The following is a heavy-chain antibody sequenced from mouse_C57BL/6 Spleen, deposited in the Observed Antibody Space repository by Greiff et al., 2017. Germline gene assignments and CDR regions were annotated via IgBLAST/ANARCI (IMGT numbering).Heavy chain of an antibody. CDR3: ARSGGYDGAWLAD. V-gene: IGHV1-80*01. J-gene: IGHJ3*01. Sequence: QVQLQQPGAELVKPGASVKISCKASGYAFSSYWMNWVKQRPGKGLEWIGQIYPGDGDTNYNGKFKGKATRTADKASSTAYMQLSSLTSADSAVDFGARSGGYDGAWLADWGQGTLGTVSA. CDR2: IYPGDGDT. CDR1: GYAFSSYW. D-gene: IGHD2-2*01.